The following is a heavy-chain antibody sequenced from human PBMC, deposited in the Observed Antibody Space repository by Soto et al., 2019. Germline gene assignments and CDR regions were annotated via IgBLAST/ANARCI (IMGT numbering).Heavy chain of an antibody. V-gene: IGHV3-23*01. J-gene: IGHJ4*02. CDR2: ISGSGGST. D-gene: IGHD4-17*01. Sequence: PEVSLRLSCAASGFTFSSYAMSWVRQAPGKGLEWVSAISGSGGSTYYADSVKGRFTISRDNSKNTLYLQMNSLRAEDTAVYYCAKLKVSGDYYFDYWGQGTLVTVSS. CDR3: AKLKVSGDYYFDY. CDR1: GFTFSSYA.